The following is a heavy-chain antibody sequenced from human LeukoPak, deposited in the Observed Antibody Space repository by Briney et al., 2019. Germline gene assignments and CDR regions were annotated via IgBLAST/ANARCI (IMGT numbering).Heavy chain of an antibody. J-gene: IGHJ4*02. CDR1: GFTISRHW. CDR3: VVHCSSATCSDY. V-gene: IGHV3-74*01. CDR2: INGDGSDT. D-gene: IGHD2-2*01. Sequence: PGGSLRLSCGASGFTISRHWLHWVRQAPGKGLVWVSRINGDGSDTSYADSVKGRFTVSRDNAKNTLYLQMNSPRADDTAVYYCVVHCSSATCSDYWGQGTLVTVSS.